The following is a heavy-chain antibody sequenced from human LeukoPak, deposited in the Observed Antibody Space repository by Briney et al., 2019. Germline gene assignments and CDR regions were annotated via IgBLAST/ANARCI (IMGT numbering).Heavy chain of an antibody. D-gene: IGHD2-2*01. CDR1: GGSISSSSYY. J-gene: IGHJ4*02. CDR3: ARLTTTGLGYCSSTSCYPDY. Sequence: SETLSLTCTVSGGSISSSSYYWGWIRQPPGKGLEWIGSIYYSGSTYYNPSLKSRVTISVDTSKNQFSLKLSSVTAADTAVYYCARLTTTGLGYCSSTSCYPDYWGQGTLVTVSS. V-gene: IGHV4-39*01. CDR2: IYYSGST.